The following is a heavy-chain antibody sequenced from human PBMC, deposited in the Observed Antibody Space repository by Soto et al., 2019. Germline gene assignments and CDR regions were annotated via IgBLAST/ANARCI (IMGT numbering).Heavy chain of an antibody. V-gene: IGHV3-23*01. CDR3: AKRNYYHSRGYFYPYYFDY. J-gene: IGHJ4*02. CDR1: GFTFSNYA. Sequence: EVQLLESGGGLVPPGESLRLSCAASGFTFSNYALSWVRQAPGKGLEWVSGISGSGGNTYYADSVKGRFTISRDNSKNTLYLQMNSLRAYDTAVYYCAKRNYYHSRGYFYPYYFDYWGQGTLVTVSS. CDR2: ISGSGGNT. D-gene: IGHD3-22*01.